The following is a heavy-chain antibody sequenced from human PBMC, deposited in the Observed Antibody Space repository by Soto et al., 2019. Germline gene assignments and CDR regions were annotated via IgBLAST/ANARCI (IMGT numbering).Heavy chain of an antibody. CDR3: ARVAPGDNYDILTGYYYPPYYFDY. CDR2: INHSGST. V-gene: IGHV4-34*01. Sequence: SETLSLTCAVYGGSFSGYYWSWIRQPPGKGLEWIGEINHSGSTNYNPSLKSRVTISVDTSKNQFSLKLSSVTAADTAVYYCARVAPGDNYDILTGYYYPPYYFDYWGQGTLVT. CDR1: GGSFSGYY. J-gene: IGHJ4*02. D-gene: IGHD3-9*01.